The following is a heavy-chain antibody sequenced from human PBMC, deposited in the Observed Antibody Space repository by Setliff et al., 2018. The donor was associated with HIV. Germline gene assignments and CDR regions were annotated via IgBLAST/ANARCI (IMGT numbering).Heavy chain of an antibody. CDR3: AKKTAAYTSGSWLHY. Sequence: SETLSLTCTVSGGSISSRYWSWIRLPPGKGLEWIGHIYTSGSTNYNPSLKSRVTISVDTSKNQFSLRLSSVTAADTAVYYCAKKTAAYTSGSWLHYWGQGTLVTVSS. J-gene: IGHJ4*02. D-gene: IGHD3-10*01. V-gene: IGHV4-59*11. CDR1: GGSISSRY. CDR2: IYTSGST.